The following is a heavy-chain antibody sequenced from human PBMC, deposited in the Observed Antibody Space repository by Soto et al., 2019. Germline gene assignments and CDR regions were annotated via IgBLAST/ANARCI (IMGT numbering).Heavy chain of an antibody. CDR3: AKVFYSGPSKYLDY. V-gene: IGHV3-23*01. CDR2: IGAGGVDT. J-gene: IGHJ4*02. D-gene: IGHD4-4*01. Sequence: GGSLRLSCVTSGFTFSSSIMRWVRQTPGEGLEWVATIGAGGVDTYYADSVKGRFTISRDNSQNILYLQMHSLRAEDTALYYCAKVFYSGPSKYLDYWGQGALVTVSS. CDR1: GFTFSSSI.